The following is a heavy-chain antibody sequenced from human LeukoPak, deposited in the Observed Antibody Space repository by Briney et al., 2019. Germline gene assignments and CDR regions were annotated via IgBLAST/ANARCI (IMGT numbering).Heavy chain of an antibody. V-gene: IGHV3-23*01. CDR1: GFTFSSYA. J-gene: IGHJ4*02. D-gene: IGHD2-2*01. CDR3: AKDGVVPAAPFDF. Sequence: GGSLRLSCAASGFTFSSYAMSWVREAPGKGLEWGSAICGSVGSTYYADSVKGRFTISRDNSKNTLYLQMNSLRAEDTAVYYCAKDGVVPAAPFDFWGQGTLVTVSS. CDR2: ICGSVGST.